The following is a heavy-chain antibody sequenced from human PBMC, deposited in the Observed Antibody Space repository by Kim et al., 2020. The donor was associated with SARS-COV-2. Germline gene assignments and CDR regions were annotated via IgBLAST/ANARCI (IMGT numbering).Heavy chain of an antibody. CDR2: ISSNGGST. CDR3: VKEWGGTRDIVVVVAAPGDY. Sequence: GGSLRLSCSASGFTFSSYAMHWVRQAPGKGLEYVSAISSNGGSTYYADSVKGRFTISRDNSKNTLYLQMSSLRAEDTAVYYCVKEWGGTRDIVVVVAAPGDYWGQGTLVTVSS. CDR1: GFTFSSYA. J-gene: IGHJ4*02. V-gene: IGHV3-64D*09. D-gene: IGHD2-15*01.